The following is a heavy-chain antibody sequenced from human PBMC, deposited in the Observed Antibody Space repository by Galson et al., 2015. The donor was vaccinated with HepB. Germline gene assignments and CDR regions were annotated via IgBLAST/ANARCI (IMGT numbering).Heavy chain of an antibody. J-gene: IGHJ4*02. CDR2: INAGNGNT. Sequence: SVKVSCKASGYTFTSYAMHWVRQAPGQRLEWMGWINAGNGNTKYSQKFQGRVTITRDTSASTAYMELSSLRSEDTAVYYCASPGLEGEDYFDYWGQGTLVTVSS. CDR1: GYTFTSYA. CDR3: ASPGLEGEDYFDY. D-gene: IGHD3-22*01. V-gene: IGHV1-3*01.